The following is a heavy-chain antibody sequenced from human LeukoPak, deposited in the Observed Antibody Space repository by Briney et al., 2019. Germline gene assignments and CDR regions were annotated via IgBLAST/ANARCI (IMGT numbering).Heavy chain of an antibody. CDR2: ISYDGSNK. CDR1: GFTFSSYG. D-gene: IGHD6-13*01. CDR3: AMIAAAGTSDY. J-gene: IGHJ4*02. V-gene: IGHV3-30*03. Sequence: GGSLRLSCAASGFTFSSYGMHWVRQAPGKGLEWVAVISYDGSNKYYADSVKGRFTISRDNSKNTLYLQMNSLRAEDTAVYYCAMIAAAGTSDYWGQGTLVTASS.